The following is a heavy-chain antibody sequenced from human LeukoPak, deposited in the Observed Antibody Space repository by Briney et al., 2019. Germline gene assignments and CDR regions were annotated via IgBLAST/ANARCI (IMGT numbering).Heavy chain of an antibody. CDR3: ASHPLYRGGDLCWFDP. V-gene: IGHV4-59*01. CDR2: IYYSGST. Sequence: SETLSLTCTVSGGSISSYYWSWIRQPPGKGLEWIGYIYYSGSTNYNPSLKSRVTISVDTSKNQFSLKLSSVTAADTAVYYCASHPLYRGGDLCWFDPWGQGTLVTVSS. J-gene: IGHJ5*02. CDR1: GGSISSYY. D-gene: IGHD2-21*01.